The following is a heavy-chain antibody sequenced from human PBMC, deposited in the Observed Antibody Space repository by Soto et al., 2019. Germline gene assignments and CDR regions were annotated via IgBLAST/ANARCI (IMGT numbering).Heavy chain of an antibody. D-gene: IGHD3-10*01. CDR1: GFTFSSYG. Sequence: GGSLRLSCAASGFTFSSYGMHWVRQAPGKGLEWVAVIWYDGSNKYYADSVKGRFTISRDNSKNRLYLQMNSLRAEDTAVYYCARETPELDYYGSGSYFGYWGQGTLVTVSS. J-gene: IGHJ4*02. CDR3: ARETPELDYYGSGSYFGY. CDR2: IWYDGSNK. V-gene: IGHV3-33*01.